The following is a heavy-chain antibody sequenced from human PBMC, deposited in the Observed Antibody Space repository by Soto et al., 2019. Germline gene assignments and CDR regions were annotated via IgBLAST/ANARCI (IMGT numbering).Heavy chain of an antibody. CDR3: TTDLPSIRGQLYYYYYGMDV. D-gene: IGHD6-13*01. CDR2: IKSKTDGGTT. Sequence: GGSLRLSCAASGFTFSNAWMSWVRQAPGKGLEWVGRIKSKTDGGTTDYAAPVKGRFTISRDDSKNTLYLQMNSLKTEDTAVYYCTTDLPSIRGQLYYYYYGMDVWGQGTTVTV. CDR1: GFTFSNAW. J-gene: IGHJ6*02. V-gene: IGHV3-15*01.